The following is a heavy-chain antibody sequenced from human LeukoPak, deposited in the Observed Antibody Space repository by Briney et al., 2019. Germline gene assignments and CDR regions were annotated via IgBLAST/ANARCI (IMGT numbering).Heavy chain of an antibody. J-gene: IGHJ3*02. V-gene: IGHV4-59*01. D-gene: IGHD1-1*01. CDR2: IYYSGST. Sequence: SETLSLTCTVSGGSISSYYWSWIRQPPGKGLEWIGYIYYSGSTNYNPSLKSRVTIAVDTYKNQFSLKLSSVTAADTAVYYCARQLGSQAFDIWGQGTMVTVSS. CDR1: GGSISSYY. CDR3: ARQLGSQAFDI.